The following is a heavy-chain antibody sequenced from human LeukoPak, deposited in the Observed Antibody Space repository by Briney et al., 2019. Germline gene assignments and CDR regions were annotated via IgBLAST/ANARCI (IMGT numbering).Heavy chain of an antibody. V-gene: IGHV3-23*01. CDR3: VRGYSYGRFDP. CDR2: ISGSGGST. CDR1: EFTFSIYA. J-gene: IGHJ5*02. D-gene: IGHD5-18*01. Sequence: GGSLRLSCAVSEFTFSIYAMNWVRQAPGKGLGWVSAISGSGGSTHYADSVKGRFTISRDNSKNTLYLQMNSLRADDTAVYYCVRGYSYGRFDPWGQGTLVTVSS.